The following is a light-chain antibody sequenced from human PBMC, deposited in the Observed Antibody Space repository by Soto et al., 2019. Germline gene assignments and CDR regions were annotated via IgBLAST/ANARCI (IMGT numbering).Light chain of an antibody. J-gene: IGLJ1*01. CDR1: SSDVGNYNL. V-gene: IGLV2-23*02. CDR3: CSYAGSSICV. CDR2: EVS. Sequence: QSVLTQPASVSGSPGQSITISCTGTSSDVGNYNLVTWYQQHPGKAPKLMIYEVSKRPSRVSNRFSGSKSGNTASLTISGLQAEDEADYYCCSYAGSSICVFGTGTKLTVL.